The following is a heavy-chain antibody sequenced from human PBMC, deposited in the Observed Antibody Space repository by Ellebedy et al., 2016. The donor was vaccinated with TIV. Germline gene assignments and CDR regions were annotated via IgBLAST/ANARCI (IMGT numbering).Heavy chain of an antibody. CDR3: VRLGDKKAWNGDY. J-gene: IGHJ4*02. V-gene: IGHV3-21*01. D-gene: IGHD1-1*01. Sequence: GGSLRLSCAASGFTFSSYSMNWVRQAPGKGLEWVSSISSSSSYIYYADSVKGRFTISRDNSKNTLYLQMNSLRAEDTAVYYCVRLGDKKAWNGDYWGQGTLVTVSS. CDR1: GFTFSSYS. CDR2: ISSSSSYI.